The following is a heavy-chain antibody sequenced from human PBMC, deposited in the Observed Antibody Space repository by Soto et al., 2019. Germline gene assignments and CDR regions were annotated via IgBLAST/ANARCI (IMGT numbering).Heavy chain of an antibody. CDR1: GFTFNNYA. CDR2: ISGGGDTT. V-gene: IGHV3-23*01. J-gene: IGHJ4*02. Sequence: VQLLESGGGLVQPGGSLRLSCAASGFTFNNYAMTWVGQAPGKGLEWVSAISGGGDTTSYADSVKGRFTVSRDGSKNTLHLQMSSLRAEVTALYYCTKGRGGSGSLTPRVDFWGQGTLVTVSS. D-gene: IGHD3-10*01. CDR3: TKGRGGSGSLTPRVDF.